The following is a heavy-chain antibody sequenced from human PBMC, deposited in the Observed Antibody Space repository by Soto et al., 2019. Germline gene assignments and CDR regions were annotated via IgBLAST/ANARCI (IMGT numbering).Heavy chain of an antibody. Sequence: QVQLVQSGAEVRKPGASVKVSCKASGYSFGSYGITWVRQAPGQGLEWMGWISAYTGTTNYAQKLQGRVTMTTDTSTSTAYMELRSLCSVDTTVYYCARDITGTTAPYFDYWGQGTLVTVSS. CDR2: ISAYTGTT. D-gene: IGHD1-7*01. J-gene: IGHJ4*02. CDR1: GYSFGSYG. CDR3: ARDITGTTAPYFDY. V-gene: IGHV1-18*01.